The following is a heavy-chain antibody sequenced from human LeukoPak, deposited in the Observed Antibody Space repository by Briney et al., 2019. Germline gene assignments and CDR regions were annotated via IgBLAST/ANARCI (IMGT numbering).Heavy chain of an antibody. J-gene: IGHJ4*02. Sequence: SETLSLTCTVSGGSISNYDWSWIRQPPGKGLEWIGYMYYSGSSSYNPSLKSRVTISVDTSKNQFSLKMTSVTAADTAVYHCARDRSGGSYFDYWGQGTLVTVSS. CDR2: MYYSGSS. V-gene: IGHV4-59*01. D-gene: IGHD2-15*01. CDR3: ARDRSGGSYFDY. CDR1: GGSISNYD.